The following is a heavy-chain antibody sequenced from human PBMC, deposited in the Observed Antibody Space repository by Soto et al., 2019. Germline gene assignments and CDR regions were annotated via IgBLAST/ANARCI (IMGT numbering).Heavy chain of an antibody. CDR2: VYYSGIP. CDR3: ARGWCDQDGYGMDV. J-gene: IGHJ6*02. Sequence: SETLSLTCTVSGGSVRSHYWSWIRQPPGKGLEYIGYVYYSGIPNYNPSLKSRVTTSVDTSKNQFSLTLSSVTAADTAVYYCARGWCDQDGYGMDVWGQGTTVIVSS. V-gene: IGHV4-59*02. D-gene: IGHD2-8*01. CDR1: GGSVRSHY.